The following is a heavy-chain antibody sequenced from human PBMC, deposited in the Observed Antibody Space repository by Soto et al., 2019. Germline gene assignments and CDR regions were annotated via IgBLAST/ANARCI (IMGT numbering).Heavy chain of an antibody. CDR1: GGSISSGDYY. J-gene: IGHJ5*02. Sequence: SETLSLTCTVSGGSISSGDYYWSWIRQPPGKGLEWIGYIYYSGSTYYNPSLKSRVTISVDTSKNQFSLKLSSVTAADTAVYYCATVGIYCSGGSCYTPGNWFDPWGQGTLVTVSS. V-gene: IGHV4-30-4*01. D-gene: IGHD2-15*01. CDR3: ATVGIYCSGGSCYTPGNWFDP. CDR2: IYYSGST.